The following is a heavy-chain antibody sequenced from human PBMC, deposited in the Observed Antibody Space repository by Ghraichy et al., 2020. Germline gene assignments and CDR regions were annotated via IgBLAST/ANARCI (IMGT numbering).Heavy chain of an antibody. D-gene: IGHD1-26*01. CDR1: GGSISSSSYY. J-gene: IGHJ4*02. CDR3: ARDGIIVGATTPFDY. V-gene: IGHV4-39*02. Sequence: SETLSLTCTVSGGSISSSSYYWGWIRQPPGKGLEWIGSIYYSGSTYYNPSLKSRVTISVDTSKNQFSLKLSSVTAADTAVYYCARDGIIVGATTPFDYWGQGTLVTVSS. CDR2: IYYSGST.